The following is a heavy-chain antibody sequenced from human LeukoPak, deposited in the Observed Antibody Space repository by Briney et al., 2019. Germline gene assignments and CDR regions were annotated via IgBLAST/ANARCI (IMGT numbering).Heavy chain of an antibody. V-gene: IGHV1-58*01. D-gene: IGHD6-6*01. J-gene: IGHJ3*02. CDR1: GFTFTSSG. Sequence: SVKVSCKAYGFTFTSSGVQWVRHARRQGNEWIGWIVVGSGNTSLAQKFQERVTITRDMSTTTAYMELSTLRSEDTAVYYCAAPLHSSSSPSTAFDIWGQGTMVTVSS. CDR3: AAPLHSSSSPSTAFDI. CDR2: IVVGSGNT.